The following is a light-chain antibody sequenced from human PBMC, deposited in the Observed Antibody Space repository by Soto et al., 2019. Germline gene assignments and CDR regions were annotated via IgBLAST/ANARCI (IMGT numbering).Light chain of an antibody. CDR3: TSYVGNEIWV. CDR2: EVT. CDR1: SSDVGAYKY. Sequence: QSALTQPPSASGSPGQSVTISCTGTSSDVGAYKYVSWYQQYPGKAPTLMIYEVTKRPSGVPDRLSGSKSGNTASLTVSGLQAEDEADYYCTSYVGNEIWVFCGGTKLTVL. J-gene: IGLJ3*02. V-gene: IGLV2-8*01.